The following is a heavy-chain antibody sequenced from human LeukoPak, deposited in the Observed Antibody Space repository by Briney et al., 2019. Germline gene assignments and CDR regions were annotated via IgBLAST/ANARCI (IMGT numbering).Heavy chain of an antibody. CDR3: AKGRAASGTNWFDP. V-gene: IGHV3-23*01. CDR1: GFTFSSYA. Sequence: GRSLRLSCAASGFTFSSYAMSWVRQAPGKGLEWVSVISDSGGTTYYADSVKGRFTISRDNPKNTLYLQMNSLRVEDTAVYYCAKGRAASGTNWFDPWGQGTLVTVSS. CDR2: ISDSGGTT. J-gene: IGHJ5*02. D-gene: IGHD6-13*01.